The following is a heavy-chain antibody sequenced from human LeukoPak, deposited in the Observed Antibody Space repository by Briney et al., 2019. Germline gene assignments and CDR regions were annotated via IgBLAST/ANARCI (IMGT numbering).Heavy chain of an antibody. CDR1: GFTFSDYY. CDR2: INHSGST. J-gene: IGHJ4*02. D-gene: IGHD3-9*01. Sequence: GSLRLSCAASGFTFSDYYMSWIRQPPGKGLEWIGEINHSGSTNYNPSLKSRVTISVDTSKNQFSLKLSSVTAADTAVYYCARGRGRGILNYWGQGTLVTVSS. CDR3: ARGRGRGILNY. V-gene: IGHV4-34*01.